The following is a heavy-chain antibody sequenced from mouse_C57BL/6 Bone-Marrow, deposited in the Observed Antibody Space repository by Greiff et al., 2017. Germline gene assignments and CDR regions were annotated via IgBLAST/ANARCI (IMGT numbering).Heavy chain of an antibody. D-gene: IGHD4-1*02. CDR2: INPGSGGT. Sequence: QVQLQQSGAVLVRPGTSVKVSCKASGYAFTNYLIEWVKQRPGQGLEWIGVINPGSGGTNYNEKFKGKATLTADKSSSTAYMQLSSLTSEDSAVYFCATTGTEWFAYWGQGTLVTVSA. J-gene: IGHJ3*01. V-gene: IGHV1-54*01. CDR1: GYAFTNYL. CDR3: ATTGTEWFAY.